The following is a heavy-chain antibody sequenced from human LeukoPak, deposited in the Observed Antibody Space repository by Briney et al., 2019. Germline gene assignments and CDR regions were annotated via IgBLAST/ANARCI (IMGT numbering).Heavy chain of an antibody. CDR2: IYYSGST. D-gene: IGHD2-2*01. V-gene: IGHV4-59*01. CDR1: GGSISSYY. Sequence: PSETLSLTCTVSGGSISSYYWSWIRQPPGKGLEWIGYIYYSGSTNCNPSLKSRVTISVDPSKNQFALKLSSVTAADTAVYYCARGARYCTSTSCSPFDYWGQGTLVTVSS. J-gene: IGHJ4*02. CDR3: ARGARYCTSTSCSPFDY.